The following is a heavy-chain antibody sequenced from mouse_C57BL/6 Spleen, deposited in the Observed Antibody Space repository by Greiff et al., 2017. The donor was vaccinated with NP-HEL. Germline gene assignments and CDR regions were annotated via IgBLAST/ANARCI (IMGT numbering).Heavy chain of an antibody. CDR1: GYAFSSYW. V-gene: IGHV1-80*01. J-gene: IGHJ4*01. CDR3: ARLETGYYAMDY. CDR2: IYPGDGDT. Sequence: QVQLQQSGAELVKPGASVKISCKASGYAFSSYWMNWVKQRPGKGLEWIGQIYPGDGDTNYNGKFKGKATLTADKSSSTAYMQLSSLTSEDSAVYFCARLETGYYAMDYWGQGTSVTVSS. D-gene: IGHD4-1*01.